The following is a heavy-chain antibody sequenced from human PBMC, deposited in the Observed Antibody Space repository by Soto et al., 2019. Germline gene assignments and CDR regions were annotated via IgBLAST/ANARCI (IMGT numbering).Heavy chain of an antibody. CDR2: IYSKAGKM. D-gene: IGHD2-15*01. CDR1: GYTFNDFG. Sequence: QVHLLQSGAEVQKPGASVKVSCKTSGYTFNDFGITWVRQAPGLGLEWLGWIYSKAGKMNFAPKFKTRVIMTTDTSTSTAFMELTSLTFEDSEIYFCARDIAFDIDYWGQGTLVTVS. J-gene: IGHJ4*02. V-gene: IGHV1-18*01. CDR3: ARDIAFDIDY.